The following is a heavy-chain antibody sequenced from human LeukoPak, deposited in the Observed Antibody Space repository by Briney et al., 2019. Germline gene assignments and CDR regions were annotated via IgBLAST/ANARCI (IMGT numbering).Heavy chain of an antibody. V-gene: IGHV3-21*01. CDR3: ARVRDCSNYEPDY. J-gene: IGHJ4*02. D-gene: IGHD4-11*01. CDR1: GFTFSSYS. Sequence: PGGSLRLSCAASGFTFSSYSMNWVRQAPGKGRGWVSSISSSSSYIYYADSVKGRFTISRDNAKNSLYLQMNSLRAEDTAVYYCARVRDCSNYEPDYWGQGTLVTVSS. CDR2: ISSSSSYI.